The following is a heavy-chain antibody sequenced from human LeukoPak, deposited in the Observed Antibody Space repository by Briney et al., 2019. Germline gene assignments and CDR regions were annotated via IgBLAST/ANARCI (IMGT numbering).Heavy chain of an antibody. CDR3: AKDLGQQWLVLDY. CDR2: IRYDGSNK. V-gene: IGHV3-30*02. D-gene: IGHD6-19*01. J-gene: IGHJ4*02. CDR1: GFTFSSYG. Sequence: PGGSLRLSCAASGFTFSSYGMHWVRQAPGKGLEWVAFIRYDGSNKYHADSVKGRFTISRDNSKNTLYLQMNSLRAEDTAVYYCAKDLGQQWLVLDYWGQGTLVTVSS.